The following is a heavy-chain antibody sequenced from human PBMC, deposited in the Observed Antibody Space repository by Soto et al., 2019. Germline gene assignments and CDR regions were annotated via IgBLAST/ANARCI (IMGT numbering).Heavy chain of an antibody. J-gene: IGHJ5*02. Sequence: EVQLLESGGGLVQPGGSLRLSCAASGFTFNNFAMSWVRQSPGKGLEWVSAVSGGGGDTYYADSVKGRFTISRDNFKNTLDLQINRLRADDSAIYFCARSTVDTIVISGWCTWFGPWGQGDVVSVSS. CDR3: ARSTVDTIVISGWCTWFGP. CDR2: VSGGGGDT. V-gene: IGHV3-23*01. D-gene: IGHD6-19*01. CDR1: GFTFNNFA.